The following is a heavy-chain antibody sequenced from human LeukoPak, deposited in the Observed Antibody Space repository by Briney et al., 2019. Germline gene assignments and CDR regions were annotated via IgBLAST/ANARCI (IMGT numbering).Heavy chain of an antibody. Sequence: SETLSLTCTVSGGSISSYYWSWIRQPPGKGLEWIGYIYYSGSTNNNPSLKSRVTISVDTSKNQFSLKLSSVTAADTAVYFCAIVRHYDSIAGAFDVWGQGTMVTVSS. V-gene: IGHV4-59*08. D-gene: IGHD3-22*01. CDR2: IYYSGST. CDR1: GGSISSYY. J-gene: IGHJ3*01. CDR3: AIVRHYDSIAGAFDV.